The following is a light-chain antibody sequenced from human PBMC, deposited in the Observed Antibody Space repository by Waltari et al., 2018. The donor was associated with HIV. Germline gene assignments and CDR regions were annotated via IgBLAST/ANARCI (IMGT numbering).Light chain of an antibody. CDR2: GAS. V-gene: IGKV3-15*01. CDR3: QQYNNWPPYT. CDR1: QSVRSN. Sequence: EIVMTQSPATLSVSPGERATLSCRASQSVRSNLAWYQQKPGQTPRLLIYGASSRATGIPARFSGSGSGTEFTLTISSLQSEDFAVYYCQQYNNWPPYTFGQGIKLEI. J-gene: IGKJ2*01.